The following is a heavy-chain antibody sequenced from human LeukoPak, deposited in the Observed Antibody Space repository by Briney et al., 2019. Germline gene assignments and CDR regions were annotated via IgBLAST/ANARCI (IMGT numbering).Heavy chain of an antibody. CDR2: IKQDGSDK. CDR3: ARDRGCSGLDV. CDR1: GFTFSNFW. J-gene: IGHJ6*01. Sequence: RGSLRLSSAASGFTFSNFWLSWGRPAPGQGLEWGANIKQDGSDKYYVDSLKGRFTISRDNAKNSVYLQINSLRAEDTAVYFCARDRGCSGLDVWGQGTTVTLSS. D-gene: IGHD3-10*01. V-gene: IGHV3-7*04.